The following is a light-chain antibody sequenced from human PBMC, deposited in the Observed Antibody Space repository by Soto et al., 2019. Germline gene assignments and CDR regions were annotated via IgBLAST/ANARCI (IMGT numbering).Light chain of an antibody. J-gene: IGKJ4*01. V-gene: IGKV3-20*01. CDR1: QIINSNY. CDR3: QQYSSSLT. CDR2: DAS. Sequence: EIVLTQSPGTLSLSPGERATLSCRASQIINSNYLAWYQQKPGQAPRLLIYDASSRTTGIPDRFLGSGSWTDFTLTISRLEPEDFAVYYWQQYSSSLTFGGGTKVEI.